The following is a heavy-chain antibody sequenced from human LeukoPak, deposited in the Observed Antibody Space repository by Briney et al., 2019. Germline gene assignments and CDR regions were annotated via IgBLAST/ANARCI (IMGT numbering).Heavy chain of an antibody. CDR3: ARGYDYGGRIGTFDI. D-gene: IGHD4/OR15-4a*01. V-gene: IGHV3-21*01. Sequence: PGGSLRLSCAASGFTFSSYAISWVRQAPGKGLEWISSITSSSSYIYYADSVKGRFTISRDNAQNSLYLQMNSLRAEDTAVYYCARGYDYGGRIGTFDIWGQGTMVTVSS. CDR2: ITSSSSYI. CDR1: GFTFSSYA. J-gene: IGHJ3*02.